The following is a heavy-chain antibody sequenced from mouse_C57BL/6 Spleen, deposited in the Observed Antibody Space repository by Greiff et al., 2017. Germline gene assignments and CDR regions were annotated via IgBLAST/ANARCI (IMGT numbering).Heavy chain of an antibody. Sequence: QVQLKESGTELVKPGASVKLSCKASGYTFTSYWMHWVKQRPGQGLEWIGNINPSNGGTNYNEKFKSKATLTVDKSSSTAYMQLSSLTSEDSAVYYCARVGGLGRGGGYYFDYWGQGTTLTVSS. CDR2: INPSNGGT. D-gene: IGHD4-1*01. V-gene: IGHV1-53*01. CDR3: ARVGGLGRGGGYYFDY. CDR1: GYTFTSYW. J-gene: IGHJ2*01.